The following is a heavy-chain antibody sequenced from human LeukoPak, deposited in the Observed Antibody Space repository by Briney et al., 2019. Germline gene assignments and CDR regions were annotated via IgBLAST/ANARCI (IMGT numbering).Heavy chain of an antibody. CDR3: AKDPTVVVVANFDY. CDR2: ISGSGGST. D-gene: IGHD2-15*01. J-gene: IGHJ4*02. V-gene: IGHV3-23*01. CDR1: GFTFSSYA. Sequence: GGSLRLSCAASGFTFSSYAMSWVRQAPGKGLEWVSAISGSGGSTYYADSVKGRFTISRDNSKNTLYLQMNSLRAEDTAAYHCAKDPTVVVVANFDYWGQGTLVTVSS.